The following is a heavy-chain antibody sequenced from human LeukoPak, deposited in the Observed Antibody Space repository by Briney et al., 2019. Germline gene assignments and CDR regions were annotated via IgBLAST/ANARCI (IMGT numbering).Heavy chain of an antibody. CDR2: INHNSGAT. CDR1: GYAFTGYY. CDR3: ARVKGTAANFDY. Sequence: ASVKVSCKAAGYAFTGYYMHWVRQPPAQGKEWMGWINHNSGATNDAQKFQSKVTMTRDTSISTAYMEQSRLRSDDTAVYYCARVKGTAANFDYWGQGTLVTVSS. J-gene: IGHJ4*02. D-gene: IGHD6-13*01. V-gene: IGHV1-2*02.